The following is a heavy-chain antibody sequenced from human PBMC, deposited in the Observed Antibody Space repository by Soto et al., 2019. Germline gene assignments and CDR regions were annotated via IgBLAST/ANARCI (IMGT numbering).Heavy chain of an antibody. V-gene: IGHV3-48*02. CDR1: GFTFSSYS. J-gene: IGHJ4*02. CDR3: ARAGTSLGYCSSTSCYEFDY. Sequence: EVQLVESGGALVQPGGSLRLSCAASGFTFSSYSMNWVRQAPGKGLQRVSYISRSSSNIYYADSVKGRFTISRDNAKNSLYLQMNTLTDEDTAVYYCARAGTSLGYCSSTSCYEFDYWGQGTLVTVSS. CDR2: ISRSSSNI. D-gene: IGHD2-2*01.